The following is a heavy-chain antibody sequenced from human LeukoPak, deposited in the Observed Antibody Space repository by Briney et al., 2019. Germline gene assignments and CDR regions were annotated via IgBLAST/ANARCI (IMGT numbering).Heavy chain of an antibody. J-gene: IGHJ5*02. Sequence: GGSLRLSCAASGFTFSSYGMHWVRQAPGKGLEWVSVIYSGGSTYYADSVKGRFTISRDNSKNTLYLQMNSLRAEDTAVYYCAREPGVRANYYGSGSYGFDPWGQGTLVTVSS. V-gene: IGHV3-53*01. CDR1: GFTFSSYG. D-gene: IGHD3-10*01. CDR3: AREPGVRANYYGSGSYGFDP. CDR2: IYSGGST.